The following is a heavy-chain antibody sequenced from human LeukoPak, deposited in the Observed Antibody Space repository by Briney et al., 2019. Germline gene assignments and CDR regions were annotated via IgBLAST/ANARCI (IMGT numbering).Heavy chain of an antibody. CDR1: GFTFSSYA. Sequence: GGSLRLSCAASGFTFSSYAMSWVRQAPGKGLEWVSDISGSGGSTYYAASVKGRFTISRDNSKNTRYLQMNSLRAEDTAVYYCAVGGYDPDYWGQGTLVTVSS. CDR3: AVGGYDPDY. J-gene: IGHJ4*02. V-gene: IGHV3-23*01. D-gene: IGHD5-12*01. CDR2: ISGSGGST.